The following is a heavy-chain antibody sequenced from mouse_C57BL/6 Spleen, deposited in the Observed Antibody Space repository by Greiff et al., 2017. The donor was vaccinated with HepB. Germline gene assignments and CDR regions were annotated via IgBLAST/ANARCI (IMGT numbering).Heavy chain of an antibody. J-gene: IGHJ2*01. Sequence: QVQLQQSGAELVRPGTSVKMSCKASGYTFTNYWIGWAKQRPGHGLEWIGDIYPGGGYTNYNEKFKGKATLTADKSSSTAYMQFSSLTSEDSAIYYCARLWDGYYFDDWGQGTTLTVSS. CDR3: ARLWDGYYFDD. CDR1: GYTFTNYW. V-gene: IGHV1-63*01. D-gene: IGHD4-1*01. CDR2: IYPGGGYT.